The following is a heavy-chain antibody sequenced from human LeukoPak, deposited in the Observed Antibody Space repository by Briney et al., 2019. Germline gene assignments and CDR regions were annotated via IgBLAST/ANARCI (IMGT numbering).Heavy chain of an antibody. CDR1: GFTFSSYA. J-gene: IGHJ4*02. V-gene: IGHV3-23*01. CDR3: AKAHYSDSSGPFDY. Sequence: GGSLRLSCAASGFTFSSYAMSWVRQAPGKGLEWVSAISGSGGSTYYADSVKGRFTISRDNSKNTLYLQMNSPRAEDTAVYYCAKAHYSDSSGPFDYWGQGTLVTVSS. D-gene: IGHD3-22*01. CDR2: ISGSGGST.